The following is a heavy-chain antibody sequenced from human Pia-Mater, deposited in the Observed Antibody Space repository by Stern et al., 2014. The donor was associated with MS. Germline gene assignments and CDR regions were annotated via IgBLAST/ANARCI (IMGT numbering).Heavy chain of an antibody. CDR3: ARRGMGATTKYGMDV. V-gene: IGHV1-69*06. J-gene: IGHJ6*02. Sequence: VQLVESGAEVKKPGSSVKVSCKASGGTFSSYAISWVRQAPGQGLEWMGGIIPIVGTANYAQKFQGRVTITADKSTSTAYMELSSLRSEDTAVYYCARRGMGATTKYGMDVWGQGTTVTVSS. CDR2: IIPIVGTA. CDR1: GGTFSSYA. D-gene: IGHD1-26*01.